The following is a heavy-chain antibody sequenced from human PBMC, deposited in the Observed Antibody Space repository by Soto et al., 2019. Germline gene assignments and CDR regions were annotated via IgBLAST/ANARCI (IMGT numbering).Heavy chain of an antibody. CDR1: GFTFSSYG. CDR3: AKGTPREYYGDYTFDS. CDR2: ISYDGSNK. V-gene: IGHV3-30*18. Sequence: QVQLVESGGGVVQPGRSLRLSCAASGFTFSSYGMHWVRQAPGKGLEWVAVISYDGSNKYYADTVKGRFTISRDNSKNTRELQMNGVEARDTAGYDCAKGTPREYYGDYTFDSWGQGPMVTVSS. D-gene: IGHD4-17*01. J-gene: IGHJ4*02.